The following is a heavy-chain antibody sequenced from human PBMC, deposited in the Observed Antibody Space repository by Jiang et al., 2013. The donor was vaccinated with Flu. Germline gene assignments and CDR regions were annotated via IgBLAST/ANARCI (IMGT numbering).Heavy chain of an antibody. V-gene: IGHV3-30*18. Sequence: RSLRLSCAASGFTFSSYGMHWVRQAPGKGLEWVAVISYDGSNKYYADSVKGRFTISRDNSKNTLYLQMNSLRAEDTAVYYCAKDHSLGYCSSTSCYAFDYWGQGTLVTVSS. CDR3: AKDHSLGYCSSTSCYAFDY. D-gene: IGHD2-2*01. CDR2: ISYDGSNK. CDR1: GFTFSSYG. J-gene: IGHJ4*02.